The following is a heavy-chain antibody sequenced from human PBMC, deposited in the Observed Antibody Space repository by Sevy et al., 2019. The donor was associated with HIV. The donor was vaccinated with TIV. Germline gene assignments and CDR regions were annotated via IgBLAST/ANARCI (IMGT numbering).Heavy chain of an antibody. Sequence: ASVKVSCKASGGTFSSYAISWVRQAPGQGLEWMGGIIPIFGTANYAQKFQGRVTITADESTSTAYMELSSRRSEDMAVYYCAGVGYDFWSGYLHYYYYGMDVWGQGTTVTVSS. V-gene: IGHV1-69*13. CDR3: AGVGYDFWSGYLHYYYYGMDV. D-gene: IGHD3-3*01. CDR1: GGTFSSYA. CDR2: IIPIFGTA. J-gene: IGHJ6*02.